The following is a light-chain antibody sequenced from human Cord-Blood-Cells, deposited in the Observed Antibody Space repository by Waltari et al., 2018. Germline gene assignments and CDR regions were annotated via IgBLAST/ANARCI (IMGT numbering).Light chain of an antibody. CDR3: SSYTSSSTLEVV. V-gene: IGLV2-14*01. CDR2: EVS. J-gene: IGLJ2*01. CDR1: RSAVGGYTY. Sequence: QSALTQPAPVSGSPGPSLTISCTGTRSAVGGYTYVYWYQQHPGKAPKLMIYEVSNRPPGVSNRFPGSKSGNTASLTISGLQAEDEADYYCSSYTSSSTLEVVFGGGTKLTVL.